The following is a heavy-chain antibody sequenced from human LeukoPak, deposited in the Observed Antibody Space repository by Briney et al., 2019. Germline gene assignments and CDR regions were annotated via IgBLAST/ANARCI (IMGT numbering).Heavy chain of an antibody. CDR3: AKDGQVGAIGYFDY. V-gene: IGHV3-30*02. Sequence: GGPLRLSCAASGFIFTDYGMHWVRQAPGKGLEWLTFIRYDGSDKYYADSVKGRFTISRDNSKNTLYLEMNSLRAEDTAVYYCAKDGQVGAIGYFDYRGQGTLVTVSS. CDR1: GFIFTDYG. J-gene: IGHJ4*02. CDR2: IRYDGSDK. D-gene: IGHD1-26*01.